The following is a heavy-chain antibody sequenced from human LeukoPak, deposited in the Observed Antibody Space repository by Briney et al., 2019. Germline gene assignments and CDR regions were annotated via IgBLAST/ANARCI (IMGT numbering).Heavy chain of an antibody. V-gene: IGHV3-48*03. J-gene: IGHJ4*02. D-gene: IGHD5-18*01. Sequence: GGSLRLSCAASGFTFSSYEMNWVRQAPGKGLEWVSYIGTSGSIKYYADSVTGRFTISRDNAKNSLYLQMNSLRTEDTALYYCAKDTGVTGFDYWGQGTLVTVSS. CDR1: GFTFSSYE. CDR3: AKDTGVTGFDY. CDR2: IGTSGSIK.